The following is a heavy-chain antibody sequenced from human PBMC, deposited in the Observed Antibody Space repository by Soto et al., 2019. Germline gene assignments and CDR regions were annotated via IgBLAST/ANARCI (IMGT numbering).Heavy chain of an antibody. Sequence: EVQLLESGGGLVQPGGSLRLSCAASGFTFSSYAMSWVRQAPGKGLEWVSAISGSGGSTYYADSVKGRFTISRDNSKNTLYLQMNSLRAEDTAVYYCAKDPRGGFGEHYYYGMDVWGQGTTVTVSS. D-gene: IGHD3-10*01. CDR3: AKDPRGGFGEHYYYGMDV. V-gene: IGHV3-23*01. CDR1: GFTFSSYA. J-gene: IGHJ6*02. CDR2: ISGSGGST.